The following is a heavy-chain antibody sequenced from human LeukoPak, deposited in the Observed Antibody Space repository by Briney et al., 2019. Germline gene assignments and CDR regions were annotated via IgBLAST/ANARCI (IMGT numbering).Heavy chain of an antibody. V-gene: IGHV3-11*03. CDR3: VRVRGANYYYYYGMDV. J-gene: IGHJ6*02. CDR1: GFTFSDYY. Sequence: GGSLRLSCAASGFTFSDYYMSWIRQASGKGLEWVSYISSSSSYTNYADSVKGRFTISRDNAKNSLYLQLNSLRAEDTAVYYCVRVRGANYYYYYGMDVWGQGTTVTVSS. CDR2: ISSSSSYT. D-gene: IGHD3-10*01.